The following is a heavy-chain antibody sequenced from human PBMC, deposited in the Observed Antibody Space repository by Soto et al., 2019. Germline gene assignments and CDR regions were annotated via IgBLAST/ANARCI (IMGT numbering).Heavy chain of an antibody. Sequence: QVQLVQSGAEVKKPGASVKVSCRTSGYTFKHYYIHWVRQAPGQGLEWLGIINPASASTNYAQEFQDRVTLTMDTSTTTVYMELSGLRAEVTAIFYCARDLAAGDHWGQGTLVTVSS. CDR3: ARDLAAGDH. J-gene: IGHJ4*02. D-gene: IGHD6-13*01. CDR2: INPASAST. V-gene: IGHV1-46*02. CDR1: GYTFKHYY.